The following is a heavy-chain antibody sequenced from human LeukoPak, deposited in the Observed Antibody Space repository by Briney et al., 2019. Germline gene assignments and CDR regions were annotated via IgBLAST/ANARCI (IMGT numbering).Heavy chain of an antibody. V-gene: IGHV1-2*02. D-gene: IGHD3-10*01. CDR2: INPNSGGT. CDR3: ARGLNRVRGVYYRDY. Sequence: ASVKVSCKASGYTFTGYYMHWVRQAPGQGLEWMGWINPNSGGTNYAQKFQGRVTMTRDTSISTAYMELSRLRSDDTAVYYCARGLNRVRGVYYRDYWGQGTLVTVSS. J-gene: IGHJ4*02. CDR1: GYTFTGYY.